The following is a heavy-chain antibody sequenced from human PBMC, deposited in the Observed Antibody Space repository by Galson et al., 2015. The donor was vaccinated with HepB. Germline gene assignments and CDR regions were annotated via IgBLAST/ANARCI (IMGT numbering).Heavy chain of an antibody. D-gene: IGHD2-15*01. CDR1: GYTLTELS. CDR3: ATAGVGYCSGGSCYGMDAFDI. V-gene: IGHV1-24*01. J-gene: IGHJ3*02. Sequence: SVTVSCKVSGYTLTELSMHWVRQAPGKGLEWMGGFDPEDGETIYAQKFQGRVTMTEDTSTDTAYMELSSLRSEDTAVYYCATAGVGYCSGGSCYGMDAFDIWGQGTMVTVSS. CDR2: FDPEDGET.